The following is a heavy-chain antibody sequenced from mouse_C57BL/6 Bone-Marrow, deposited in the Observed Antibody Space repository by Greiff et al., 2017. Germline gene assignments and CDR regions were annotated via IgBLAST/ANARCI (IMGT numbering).Heavy chain of an antibody. D-gene: IGHD2-4*01. Sequence: EVKLMESEGGLVQPGSSMKLSCTASGFTFSDYYMAWVRQVPEKGLEWVANINYDGSSTYYLDSLKSRFIISRDNAKNILYLQMSSLKSEDTATYYCAREGTMINYYAMDYWGQGTSVTVSS. CDR3: AREGTMINYYAMDY. J-gene: IGHJ4*01. CDR2: INYDGSST. V-gene: IGHV5-16*01. CDR1: GFTFSDYY.